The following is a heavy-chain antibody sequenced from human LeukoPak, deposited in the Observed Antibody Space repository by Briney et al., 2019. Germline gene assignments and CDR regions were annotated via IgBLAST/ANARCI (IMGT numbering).Heavy chain of an antibody. CDR3: ARGGSDTAMAHDY. D-gene: IGHD5-18*01. CDR1: GFTFSNHW. V-gene: IGHV3-74*01. CDR2: INRDGSRT. Sequence: PGGSLRLSCAASGFTFSNHWMHWVRQAPGKGLMWVSRINRDGSRTDYADSVKGRFTISRDDAKNTLYLQVNSLRAEDTAVYFCARGGSDTAMAHDYWAREPWSPSPQ. J-gene: IGHJ4*02.